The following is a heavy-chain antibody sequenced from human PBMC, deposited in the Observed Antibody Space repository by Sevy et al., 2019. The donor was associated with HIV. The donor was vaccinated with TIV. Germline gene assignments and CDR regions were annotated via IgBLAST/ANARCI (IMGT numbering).Heavy chain of an antibody. CDR3: AREEPRIAQFDY. D-gene: IGHD6-13*01. V-gene: IGHV4-39*02. Sequence: SETLSLTCTVSGDSLSSNDYYWAWIRQPPGKGLDWIGSIYYSGSTYYNPSLKSRVTISVDTSKNQFSLKLRSVTAADTAVYYCAREEPRIAQFDYWGQGTLVTVSS. J-gene: IGHJ4*02. CDR1: GDSLSSNDYY. CDR2: IYYSGST.